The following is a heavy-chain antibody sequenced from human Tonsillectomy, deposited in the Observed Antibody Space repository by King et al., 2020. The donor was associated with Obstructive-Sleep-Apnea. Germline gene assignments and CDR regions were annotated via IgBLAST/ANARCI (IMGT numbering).Heavy chain of an antibody. CDR1: GFTFSSYS. CDR2: ISSSSSYI. Sequence: EVQLVESGGGLVKPGGSLRLSCAASGFTFSSYSMNWVRQAQGKGLEWVSSISSSSSYIYYADSVKGRFTISRDNAKNSLYLQMNSLGAEDTAVYYCARDSSYTATFDYWGQGTLVTVSS. CDR3: ARDSSYTATFDY. J-gene: IGHJ4*02. V-gene: IGHV3-21*01. D-gene: IGHD5-18*01.